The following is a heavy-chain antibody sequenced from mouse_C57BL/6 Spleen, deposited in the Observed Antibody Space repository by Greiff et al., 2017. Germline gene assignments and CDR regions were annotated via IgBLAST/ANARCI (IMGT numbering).Heavy chain of an antibody. CDR3: ARPRGDVAMDY. V-gene: IGHV1-82*01. J-gene: IGHJ4*01. D-gene: IGHD3-3*01. Sequence: QVQLKESGPELVKPGASVKLSCKASGYAFSSSWMNWVKQRPGKGLEWIGRIYPGDGDTNYNGKFKGKATLTADKSSSTAYMQLSSLTSEDSAVYFCARPRGDVAMDYWGQGTSVTVSS. CDR1: GYAFSSSW. CDR2: IYPGDGDT.